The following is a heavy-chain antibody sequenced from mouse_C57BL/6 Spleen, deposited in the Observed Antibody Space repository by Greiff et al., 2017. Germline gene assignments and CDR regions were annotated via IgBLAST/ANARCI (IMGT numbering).Heavy chain of an antibody. Sequence: VQLQQSGAELVKPGASVKLSCTASGFNIKDYYMHWVKQRTEQGLAWIGRIDPEDGETKYASKFPGKAPIPADTSSSTACLQLSSRTSEDTAVYYCARDLYYSSGFADWGQGTLVTVSA. V-gene: IGHV14-2*01. J-gene: IGHJ3*01. CDR3: ARDLYYSSGFAD. CDR2: IDPEDGET. CDR1: GFNIKDYY. D-gene: IGHD2-1*01.